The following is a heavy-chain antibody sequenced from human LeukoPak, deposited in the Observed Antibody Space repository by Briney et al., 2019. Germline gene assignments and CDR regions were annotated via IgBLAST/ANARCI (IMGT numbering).Heavy chain of an antibody. Sequence: GGSLRLSCTASGFTFSSYWMSWVRQAPGKGLEWVANIKQDGSEKYYVDSVKGRFTISRDNAKNSLYLQMNSLRAEDTAVYYWGGGGGGYYDSSGYSEQPYYWGQGTLVTVSS. CDR2: IKQDGSEK. J-gene: IGHJ4*02. V-gene: IGHV3-7*04. CDR1: GFTFSSYW. CDR3: GGGGGGYYDSSGYSEQPYY. D-gene: IGHD3-22*01.